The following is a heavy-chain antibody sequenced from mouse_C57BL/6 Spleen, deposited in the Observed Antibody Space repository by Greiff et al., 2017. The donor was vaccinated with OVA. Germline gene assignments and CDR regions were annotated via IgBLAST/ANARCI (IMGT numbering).Heavy chain of an antibody. CDR2: IHPNSGST. Sequence: QVQLKQPGAELVKPGASVKLSCKASGYTFTSYWMHWVKQRPGQGLEWIGMIHPNSGSTNYNEKFKSKATLTVDKSSSTAYMQLSSLTSEDSAVYYCARSGSSFSWFAYWGQGTLVTVSA. J-gene: IGHJ3*01. D-gene: IGHD1-1*01. CDR1: GYTFTSYW. V-gene: IGHV1-64*01. CDR3: ARSGSSFSWFAY.